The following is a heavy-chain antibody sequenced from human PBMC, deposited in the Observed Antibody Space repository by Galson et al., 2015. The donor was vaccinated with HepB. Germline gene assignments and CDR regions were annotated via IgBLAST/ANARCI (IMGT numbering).Heavy chain of an antibody. CDR2: ISGSGGST. J-gene: IGHJ4*02. V-gene: IGHV3-23*01. Sequence: RLSCAASGFTFSSYAMNWVRQAPGKGLEWVSVISGSGGSTYYVDSVKGRFTISRDNSNNTLYLQMSSLRAEDTAVYFCAKGQLGVDYWGQGTLVTVSS. CDR3: AKGQLGVDY. D-gene: IGHD3-16*01. CDR1: GFTFSSYA.